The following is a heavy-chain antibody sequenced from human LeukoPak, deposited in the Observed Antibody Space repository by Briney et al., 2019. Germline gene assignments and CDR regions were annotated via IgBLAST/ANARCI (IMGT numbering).Heavy chain of an antibody. D-gene: IGHD1-1*01. CDR2: IYYSGST. CDR3: ARRRGNWRGHGDYYYYYYMDV. V-gene: IGHV4-39*07. CDR1: GGSISSSSYY. Sequence: PSETLSLTCTVSGGSISSSSYYWGWIRQPPGKGLEWIGSIYYSGSTYYNPSLKSRVTISVDTSKNQFSLKLSSVTAADTAVYYCARRRGNWRGHGDYYYYYYMDVWGKGTTVTVSS. J-gene: IGHJ6*03.